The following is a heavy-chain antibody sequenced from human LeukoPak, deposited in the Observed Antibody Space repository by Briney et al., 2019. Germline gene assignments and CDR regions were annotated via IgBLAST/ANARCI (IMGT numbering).Heavy chain of an antibody. J-gene: IGHJ5*02. Sequence: GGSLRLSCAASGFTFSSYSMNWVRQAPGKGLEWVSSISSSSSYIYYADSVKGRFTISRDNAKNSLYLQMNSLRAEDTAVYYCARVIAAAAHNWFDPWGQGTLVTVSS. V-gene: IGHV3-21*01. CDR1: GFTFSSYS. D-gene: IGHD6-13*01. CDR3: ARVIAAAAHNWFDP. CDR2: ISSSSSYI.